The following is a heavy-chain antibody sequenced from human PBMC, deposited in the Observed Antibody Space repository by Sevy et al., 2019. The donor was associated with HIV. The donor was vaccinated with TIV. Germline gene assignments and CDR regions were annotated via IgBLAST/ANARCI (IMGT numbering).Heavy chain of an antibody. J-gene: IGHJ4*02. CDR3: ARDMADGYSSSWRPYY. V-gene: IGHV1-18*01. CDR2: ISAYNGNT. Sequence: ASVKVSCKASGYTFTSYGISWVRQAPGQGLELMGWISAYNGNTNYAQKLQGRVTMTTDTSTSTAYMELRSLRSDDTAVYYCARDMADGYSSSWRPYYWGQGTLVTVSS. CDR1: GYTFTSYG. D-gene: IGHD6-13*01.